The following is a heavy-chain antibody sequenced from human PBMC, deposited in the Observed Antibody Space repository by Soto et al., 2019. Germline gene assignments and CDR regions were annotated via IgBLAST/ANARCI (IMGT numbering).Heavy chain of an antibody. J-gene: IGHJ4*02. CDR2: ITYDESNK. Sequence: GGSLRLSCAASGFTFSSYGMHWVRQAPGKGLEWVAGITYDESNKYYADSVKGRFTISRDNSKNTLYLQMNSLKTEDTAVYYFTTRFKFSGITIFGVVIPHWGQGTLVTVSS. V-gene: IGHV3-30*03. CDR1: GFTFSSYG. D-gene: IGHD3-3*01. CDR3: TTRFKFSGITIFGVVIPH.